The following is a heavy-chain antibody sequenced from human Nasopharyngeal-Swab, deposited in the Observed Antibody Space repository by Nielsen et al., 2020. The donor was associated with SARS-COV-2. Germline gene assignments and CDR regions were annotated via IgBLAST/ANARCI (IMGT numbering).Heavy chain of an antibody. D-gene: IGHD2-21*02. J-gene: IGHJ4*02. CDR3: ARGHNTYCGGDCYSLAPDY. V-gene: IGHV3-30*03. CDR2: ISYDGSNK. Sequence: GGSLRLSCAASGFTFSSYGMHWVRQAPGKGLEWVAVISYDGSNKYYADSVEGRFTISRDNSKNTLYLQMNSLRAEDTAVYYCARGHNTYCGGDCYSLAPDYWGQGTLVTVSS. CDR1: GFTFSSYG.